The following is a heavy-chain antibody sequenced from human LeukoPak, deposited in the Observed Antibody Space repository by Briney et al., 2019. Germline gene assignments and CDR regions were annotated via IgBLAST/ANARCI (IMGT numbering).Heavy chain of an antibody. V-gene: IGHV4-34*01. D-gene: IGHD1-1*01. CDR3: ARQREGTRRKPFDI. J-gene: IGHJ3*02. CDR2: INHSGST. Sequence: KSSETLSLTCAVYGGSFSGYYWSWIRQPPGKGLEWIGEINHSGSTNYNPSLKSRVTISVDTSKKQFSLKLSSVTAADTAVYYCARQREGTRRKPFDIWGQGTMVTVSS. CDR1: GGSFSGYY.